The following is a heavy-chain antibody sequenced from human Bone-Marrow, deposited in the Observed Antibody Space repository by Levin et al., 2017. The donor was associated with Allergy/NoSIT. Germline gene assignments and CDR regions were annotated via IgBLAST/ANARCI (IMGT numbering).Heavy chain of an antibody. CDR1: GLIFSNYA. V-gene: IGHV3-23*01. Sequence: PGGSLRLSCAASGLIFSNYAMNWVRQAPGKGLEWVSQIRGSGSNTHYADSVRGRFTVSRDNSKNTVYLQMNSLRADDTAVYYCAGYDTSGYHSPFDYWRQGTLFTVSS. D-gene: IGHD3-22*01. J-gene: IGHJ4*02. CDR2: IRGSGSNT. CDR3: AGYDTSGYHSPFDY.